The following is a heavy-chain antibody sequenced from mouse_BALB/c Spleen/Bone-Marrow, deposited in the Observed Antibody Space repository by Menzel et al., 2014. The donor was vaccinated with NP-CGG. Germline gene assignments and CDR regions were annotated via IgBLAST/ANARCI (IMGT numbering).Heavy chain of an antibody. Sequence: VQLQPSGPELVKPGASVKISCKASGSSFTGYFMTWVGQSHGQSLEWIGRIHPYHGDTFYNQNVKGKATVTVDKSSSTVYMESLSRTSEDAAVYDCGSRGNDDAMDYWGQGTSVTASS. D-gene: IGHD2-2*01. J-gene: IGHJ4*01. V-gene: IGHV1-37*01. CDR2: IHPYHGDT. CDR3: GSRGNDDAMDY. CDR1: GSSFTGYF.